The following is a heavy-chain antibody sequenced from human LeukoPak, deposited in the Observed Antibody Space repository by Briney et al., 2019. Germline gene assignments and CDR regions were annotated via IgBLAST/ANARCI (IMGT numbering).Heavy chain of an antibody. V-gene: IGHV4-38-2*01. Sequence: SETLSLTCAVSGYSISSGYYWGWIQQPPGKGLEWIGSIYHSGSTYYNPSLKSRVTISVDTSKNQFSLKLSSVTAADTAVYYCARRYGDYRENYFDYWGQGTLVTISS. D-gene: IGHD4-17*01. J-gene: IGHJ4*02. CDR2: IYHSGST. CDR3: ARRYGDYRENYFDY. CDR1: GYSISSGYY.